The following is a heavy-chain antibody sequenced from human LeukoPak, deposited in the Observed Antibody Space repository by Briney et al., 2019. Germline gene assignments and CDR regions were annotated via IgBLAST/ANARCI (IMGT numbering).Heavy chain of an antibody. CDR3: ARRFLTIDNWFDP. V-gene: IGHV4-39*01. J-gene: IGHJ5*02. Sequence: PSETLSLTCTVSGGSISSSSYYWGWNRQPPGKGLEWIGSIYYSGSTYYNPSLKSRVTISVDTSKNQFSLKLSSVTAADTAVYYCARRFLTIDNWFDPWGQGTLVTVSS. CDR2: IYYSGST. CDR1: GGSISSSSYY. D-gene: IGHD3-3*01.